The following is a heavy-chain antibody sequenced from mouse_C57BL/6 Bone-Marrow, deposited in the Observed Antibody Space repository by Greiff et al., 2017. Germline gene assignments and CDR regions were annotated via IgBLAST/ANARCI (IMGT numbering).Heavy chain of an antibody. CDR2: IYPGSGNT. CDR1: GYTFTDYY. V-gene: IGHV1-76*01. J-gene: IGHJ4*01. Sequence: QVQLKESGAELVRPGASVKLSCKASGYTFTDYYINWVKQRPGQGLEWIARIYPGSGNTYYNEKFKGKATLTAEKSSSTAYMQLSSLTSEDSAVYFCARFITTVVEDLYYAMDYWGQGTSVTVSS. D-gene: IGHD1-1*01. CDR3: ARFITTVVEDLYYAMDY.